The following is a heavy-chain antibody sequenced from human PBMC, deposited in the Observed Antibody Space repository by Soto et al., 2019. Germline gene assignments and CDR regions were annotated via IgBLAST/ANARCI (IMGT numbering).Heavy chain of an antibody. Sequence: GGSLRLSCAASGFTFSSYAMHWVRPAPGKGLEWVAVISYDGSNKYYADSVKGRFTISRDNSKNTLYLQMNSLRAEDTAVYYCARVYGELSGDYYGMDVWVQGTTVTVSS. CDR1: GFTFSSYA. J-gene: IGHJ6*02. CDR3: ARVYGELSGDYYGMDV. D-gene: IGHD4-17*01. V-gene: IGHV3-30-3*01. CDR2: ISYDGSNK.